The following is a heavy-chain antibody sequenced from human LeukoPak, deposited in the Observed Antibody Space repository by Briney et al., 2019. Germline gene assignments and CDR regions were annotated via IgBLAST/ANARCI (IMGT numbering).Heavy chain of an antibody. V-gene: IGHV5-51*01. CDR1: GYSFISYW. CDR3: ARLSHSFYSAPTGTLDY. CDR2: IYPGDSDT. D-gene: IGHD2-21*01. J-gene: IGHJ4*02. Sequence: GESLKISCKGSGYSFISYWIGWVRQMPGKGLEWMGIIYPGDSDTRYSPSFQGQVTISADKSISTAYLQWSSLKASDTAMYYCARLSHSFYSAPTGTLDYWGQGTPVTVSS.